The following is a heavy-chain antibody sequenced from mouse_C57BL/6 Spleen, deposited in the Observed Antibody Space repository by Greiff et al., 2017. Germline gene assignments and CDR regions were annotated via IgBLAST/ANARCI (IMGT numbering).Heavy chain of an antibody. CDR1: GYTFTSYW. CDR2: IYPGSGST. Sequence: QVQLKQPGAELVKPGASVKMSCKASGYTFTSYWITWVKQRPGQGLEWIGDIYPGSGSTNYNEKFKSKATLTVDTSSSTAYMQLSSLTSEDSAVYYCARGAYGSSYEDYWGQGTTLTVSS. CDR3: ARGAYGSSYEDY. D-gene: IGHD1-1*01. V-gene: IGHV1-55*01. J-gene: IGHJ2*01.